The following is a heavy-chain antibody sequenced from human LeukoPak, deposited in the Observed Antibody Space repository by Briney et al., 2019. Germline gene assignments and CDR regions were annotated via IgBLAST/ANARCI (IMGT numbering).Heavy chain of an antibody. CDR3: TSPIHYGGNRTSYFDY. CDR2: IRSKAYGGTT. CDR1: GFTFGDYA. V-gene: IGHV3-49*03. Sequence: GGSLRLSCTASGFTFGDYAMSWFRQAPGKGLEWVGFIRSKAYGGTTEYAASVEGRFTISRDDSKSIAYLKMNSLKTEDTAVYYCTSPIHYGGNRTSYFDYWGQGTLVTVPS. D-gene: IGHD4-23*01. J-gene: IGHJ4*02.